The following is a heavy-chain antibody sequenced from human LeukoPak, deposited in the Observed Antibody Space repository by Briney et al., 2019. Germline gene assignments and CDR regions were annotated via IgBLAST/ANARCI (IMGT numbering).Heavy chain of an antibody. CDR1: GGSISSYY. V-gene: IGHV4-59*08. J-gene: IGHJ6*02. D-gene: IGHD1-1*01. CDR3: ARLRTGTIYYYYGMDV. Sequence: SETLSLTCTVSGGSISSYYWSWIRQPPGKGLEWIGYIYYSGSTNYNPSLKSRATISVDTSKNQFSLKLSSVTAADTAVYYCARLRTGTIYYYYGMDVWGQGTTVTVSS. CDR2: IYYSGST.